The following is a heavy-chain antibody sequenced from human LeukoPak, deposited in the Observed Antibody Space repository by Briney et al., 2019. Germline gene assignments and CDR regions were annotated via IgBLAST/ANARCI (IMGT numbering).Heavy chain of an antibody. V-gene: IGHV4-4*07. D-gene: IGHD5-18*01. J-gene: IGHJ3*02. CDR3: ARQGGRWIQLWPPPPGAFDI. CDR2: IDIDGRT. CDR1: GGSISAYY. Sequence: SETLSLTCTVSGGSISAYYWSWVRQSAGKGLEWIGRIDIDGRTSYNPSLQSRVTMSVDTSKNQFSLKLSSVTAADTAVYYCARQGGRWIQLWPPPPGAFDIWGQGTMVTVSS.